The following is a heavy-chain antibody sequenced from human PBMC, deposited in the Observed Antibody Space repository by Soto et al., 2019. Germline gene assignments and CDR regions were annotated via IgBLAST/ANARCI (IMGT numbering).Heavy chain of an antibody. CDR2: ISSSETS. CDR3: ARGLGTFHDGSGFDS. V-gene: IGHV4-31*02. CDR1: GVSISSGGYY. Sequence: QVQMNESGPGLVKSSQTLSLACNVSGVSISSGGYYWSWIRQHPGKGLEWIGFISSSETSFYNPSLKSRVTISLDRSKNHFSLNLNSATAADTAIYYCARGLGTFHDGSGFDSWGQGTLVTVSS. D-gene: IGHD3-22*01. J-gene: IGHJ4*02.